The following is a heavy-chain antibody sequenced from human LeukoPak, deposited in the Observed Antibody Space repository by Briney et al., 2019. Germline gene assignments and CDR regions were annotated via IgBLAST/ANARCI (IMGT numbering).Heavy chain of an antibody. CDR2: ISGSAYST. V-gene: IGHV3-23*01. CDR3: ARNSSGFKLGDAFDI. J-gene: IGHJ3*02. CDR1: GFTFSSYA. D-gene: IGHD3-22*01. Sequence: GGSLRLSCAASGFTFSSYAMTWVRQAPGKGLEWISAISGSAYSTSYADSVKGRFTISRDNSKNTLYLQMNSLRAEDTAVYYCARNSSGFKLGDAFDIWGQGTMVTVSS.